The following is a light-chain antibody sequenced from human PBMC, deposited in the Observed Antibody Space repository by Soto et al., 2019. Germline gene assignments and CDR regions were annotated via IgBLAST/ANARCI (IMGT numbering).Light chain of an antibody. J-gene: IGLJ1*01. V-gene: IGLV2-14*01. CDR3: SSFTTSSTFV. CDR1: SSDVGRYNY. Sequence: SALAQPASVSGSPGQSITISCTGTSSDVGRYNYVSWFQQHPGKAPKLLIYDVSNWPSGVSDRFSGSKSGNTASLTISGLQAEDEADYYCSSFTTSSTFVSGTGTKVTVL. CDR2: DVS.